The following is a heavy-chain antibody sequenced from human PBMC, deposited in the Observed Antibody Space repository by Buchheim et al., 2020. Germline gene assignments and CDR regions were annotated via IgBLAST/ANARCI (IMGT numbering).Heavy chain of an antibody. J-gene: IGHJ4*02. CDR1: GGTFSSYT. D-gene: IGHD3-22*01. CDR2: ISAYNGNT. Sequence: QVQLVQSGAEVKKPGSSVKVSCKASGGTFSSYTISWVRQAPGQGLEWMGWISAYNGNTNYAQKLQGRVTMITDTSTSTAYMELRSLRSDDTAVYYCALTGYYDSSGYYSLDYWGQGTL. CDR3: ALTGYYDSSGYYSLDY. V-gene: IGHV1-18*01.